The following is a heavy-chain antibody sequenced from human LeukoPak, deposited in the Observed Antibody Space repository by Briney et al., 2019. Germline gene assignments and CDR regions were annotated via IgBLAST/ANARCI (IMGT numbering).Heavy chain of an antibody. J-gene: IGHJ5*02. CDR1: GGSLSSYY. CDR2: IYTSGST. Sequence: SETLSLTCTVSGGSLSSYYWSWIRQPAGKGLEWIGRIYTSGSTNYNPSLKSRVTISVDTSKNQFSLKLSSVTAADTAVYYCARGRGSNRYNWFDPWGQGTLVTVSS. D-gene: IGHD3-10*01. V-gene: IGHV4-4*07. CDR3: ARGRGSNRYNWFDP.